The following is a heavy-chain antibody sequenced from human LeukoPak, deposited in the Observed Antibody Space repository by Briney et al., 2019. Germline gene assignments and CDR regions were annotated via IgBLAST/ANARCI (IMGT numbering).Heavy chain of an antibody. CDR1: GGSLSSSHYY. D-gene: IGHD2-21*02. Sequence: SQTLSLTCTVSGGSLSSSHYYWGWLREPPGRGLEGIGSVYYTGSAYYNPSLKSRVTISVDTSKNQFSLKLSSVTAADTAVYYCARHPKFSVVVTDIFDYWGQGTLVTVSS. CDR3: ARHPKFSVVVTDIFDY. CDR2: VYYTGSA. J-gene: IGHJ4*02. V-gene: IGHV4-39*01.